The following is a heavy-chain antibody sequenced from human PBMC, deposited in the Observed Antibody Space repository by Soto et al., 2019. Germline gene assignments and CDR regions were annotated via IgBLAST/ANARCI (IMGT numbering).Heavy chain of an antibody. CDR1: GGTFSSYA. Sequence: QVQLVQSGAEVKKPGSSVKVSCKASGGTFSSYAIDWVRQAPGQGLEWMGGIIPIFGAADYAQKFLGRVTITADESTSTAYMELSSLRSEDTAVYYCARGQTGGGWGYYFDYWGQGTLVTVSS. D-gene: IGHD3-16*01. J-gene: IGHJ4*02. V-gene: IGHV1-69*12. CDR3: ARGQTGGGWGYYFDY. CDR2: IIPIFGAA.